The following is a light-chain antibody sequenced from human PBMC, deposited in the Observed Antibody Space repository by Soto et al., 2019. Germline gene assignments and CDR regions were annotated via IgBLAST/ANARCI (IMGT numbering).Light chain of an antibody. V-gene: IGKV1-5*01. CDR2: DAS. Sequence: DIQMTQSPSTLSASVGDRVTITCRASQSIRTWLAWYQQKPGKAPKLLIYDASSLESGVPSRFSGSGSGTEFTLTISSLQPDDFAAYYCQQYANFWTFGQGTKVEIK. CDR1: QSIRTW. J-gene: IGKJ1*01. CDR3: QQYANFWT.